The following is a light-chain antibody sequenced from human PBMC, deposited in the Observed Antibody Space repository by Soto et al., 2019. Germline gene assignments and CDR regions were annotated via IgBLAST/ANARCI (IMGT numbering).Light chain of an antibody. Sequence: DIQMTQSPSSLSASVGDRVTINCRASQNISNYLNWYQQKPGKAPKVLIYAASSLQSGVPSRFSGSGSGTDFTITISNLLPEDFASYFCQHSCNAPLTFRGGTKVEI. CDR2: AAS. CDR1: QNISNY. V-gene: IGKV1-39*01. J-gene: IGKJ4*01. CDR3: QHSCNAPLT.